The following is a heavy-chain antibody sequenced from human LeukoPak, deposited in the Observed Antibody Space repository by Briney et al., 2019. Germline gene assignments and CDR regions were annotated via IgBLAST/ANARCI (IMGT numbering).Heavy chain of an antibody. J-gene: IGHJ4*02. CDR1: GFTFSSYT. D-gene: IGHD5-24*01. V-gene: IGHV3-23*01. Sequence: GGSLRLSCTASGFTFSSYTMSWARQAPGKGLEWVSAISGSGDSTYYADSVKGRFTISRDNSKNTLYLQMNSLRAEDTAVYYCAKSRANDGYTYVYYFDYCGQGSLVTVSS. CDR3: AKSRANDGYTYVYYFDY. CDR2: ISGSGDST.